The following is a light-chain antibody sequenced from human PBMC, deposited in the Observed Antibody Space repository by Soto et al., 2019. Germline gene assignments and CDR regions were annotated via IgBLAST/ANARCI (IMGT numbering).Light chain of an antibody. V-gene: IGLV2-14*03. CDR2: DVT. CDR1: TNDVGTYNY. CDR3: SSFTAILTVI. Sequence: QSALTQPASVSGSPGQSITISCTGTTNDVGTYNYGSWYQQHPGKAPKLIIYDVTNRPSGVSNRFSGSKSGNTASLAISGLQAEDEADYYCSSFTAILTVIFGGGTKLTVL. J-gene: IGLJ2*01.